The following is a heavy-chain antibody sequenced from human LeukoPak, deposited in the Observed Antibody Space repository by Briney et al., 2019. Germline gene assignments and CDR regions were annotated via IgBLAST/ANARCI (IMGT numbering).Heavy chain of an antibody. V-gene: IGHV3-23*01. Sequence: SGGSLRLSCAASGFTVSGNYMSWVRQAPGKGLEWVSAISGSGGSTYYADSVKGRFTISRDNSKNTLYLQMNSLRAEDTAVYYCAKDLGVVPAAISMVRPGRGPYNWFDPRGQGTLVTVSS. CDR3: AKDLGVVPAAISMVRPGRGPYNWFDP. CDR1: GFTVSGNY. D-gene: IGHD2-2*02. CDR2: ISGSGGST. J-gene: IGHJ5*02.